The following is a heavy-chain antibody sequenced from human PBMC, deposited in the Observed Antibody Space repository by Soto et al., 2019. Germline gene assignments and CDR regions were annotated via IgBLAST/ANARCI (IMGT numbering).Heavy chain of an antibody. V-gene: IGHV1-46*01. J-gene: IGHJ4*02. CDR2: TNPSGGST. CDR3: ARDKNYYDSSGYPNYYFDY. D-gene: IGHD3-22*01. Sequence: ASVKVSCKASGYTFTSYYMHWVRQAPGQGLEWMGITNPSGGSTSYAQKFQGRVTMTRDTSTSTVYMELSSLRSEDTAVYYCARDKNYYDSSGYPNYYFDYWGQGTLVTVSS. CDR1: GYTFTSYY.